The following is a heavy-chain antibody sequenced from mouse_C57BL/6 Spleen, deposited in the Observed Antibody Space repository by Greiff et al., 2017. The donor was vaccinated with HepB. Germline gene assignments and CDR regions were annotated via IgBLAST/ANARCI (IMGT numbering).Heavy chain of an antibody. CDR2: IDPETGGT. Sequence: VQLQASGAELVRPGASVTLSCKASGYTFTDYEMHWVKQTPVHGLEWIGAIDPETGGTAYNQKFQGKAILTADKSSSTAYMELRSLTSEDSAVYYCTRWWLGAWFAYWGQGTLVTVAA. J-gene: IGHJ3*01. CDR3: TRWWLGAWFAY. V-gene: IGHV1-15*01. CDR1: GYTFTDYE. D-gene: IGHD1-1*02.